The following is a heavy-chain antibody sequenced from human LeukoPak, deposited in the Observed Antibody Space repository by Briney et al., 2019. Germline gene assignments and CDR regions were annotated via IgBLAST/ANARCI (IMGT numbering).Heavy chain of an antibody. J-gene: IGHJ4*02. CDR2: IIPILGIA. CDR3: ARYSYYSSYHCFDY. Sequence: SVKVSCKASGGTFSSYAISWVRQAPGQGLEWMGRIIPILGIANYAQNFQGRVTITADKSTSTAYMELSSLSSQDTAVYYCARYSYYSSYHCFDYWGQGTLVTV. D-gene: IGHD4-11*01. V-gene: IGHV1-69*04. CDR1: GGTFSSYA.